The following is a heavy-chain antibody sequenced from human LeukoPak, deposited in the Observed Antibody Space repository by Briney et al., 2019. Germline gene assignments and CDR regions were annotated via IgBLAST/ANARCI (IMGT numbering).Heavy chain of an antibody. CDR3: AKASGGGVVPYYYYYMDV. V-gene: IGHV3-23*01. J-gene: IGHJ6*03. CDR1: GFTFSSHA. D-gene: IGHD3-3*01. CDR2: ISGSGGST. Sequence: GGSLRLSCAASGFTFSSHAMSWVRQAPGKGLEWVLAISGSGGSTYYADSVKGRFTISRDNSKNTLYLQMNSLRAEDTAVYYCAKASGGGVVPYYYYYMDVWGKGTTVTVSS.